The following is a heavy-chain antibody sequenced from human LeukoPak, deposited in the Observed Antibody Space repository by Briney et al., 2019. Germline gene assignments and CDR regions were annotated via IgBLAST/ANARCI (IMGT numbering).Heavy chain of an antibody. Sequence: SETLSLTCAVYGGSFSGYYWSWIRQPPGKGLEWIGEINHSGSTNHSPSLKSRVTISVDTSKNQFSLKLSSVTAADTAVYYCARGSGIAAANYYYYYYMDVWGKGTTVTVSS. J-gene: IGHJ6*03. CDR2: INHSGST. CDR1: GGSFSGYY. CDR3: ARGSGIAAANYYYYYYMDV. V-gene: IGHV4-34*01. D-gene: IGHD6-13*01.